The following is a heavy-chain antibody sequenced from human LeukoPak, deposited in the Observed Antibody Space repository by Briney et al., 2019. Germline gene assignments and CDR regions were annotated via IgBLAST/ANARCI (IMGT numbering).Heavy chain of an antibody. D-gene: IGHD6-19*01. CDR1: GYTFTGYY. Sequence: RASVKVSCKASGYTFTGYYMHWVRQASGQGLEWMGWINPNSGGTNYAQKFQGRVTMTRDTSISTAYMELSRLRSDDTAVYYCARDRGAVAGPSDYWGQGTLVTVSS. CDR3: ARDRGAVAGPSDY. J-gene: IGHJ4*02. V-gene: IGHV1-2*02. CDR2: INPNSGGT.